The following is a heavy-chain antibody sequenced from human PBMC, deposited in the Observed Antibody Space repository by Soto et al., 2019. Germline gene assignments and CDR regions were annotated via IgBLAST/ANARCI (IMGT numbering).Heavy chain of an antibody. V-gene: IGHV1-3*01. Sequence: QVQLVQSGAEVKKPGASVKVSCKASGYTFTSYAMHWARQAPGQRLEWMGWINAGNGNTKYAQKFQSRVTNTRDTAASTAYMEMSSLRSEDTAVYYCAREVGGMDVWGQGTTVTVSS. J-gene: IGHJ6*02. CDR3: AREVGGMDV. CDR2: INAGNGNT. CDR1: GYTFTSYA. D-gene: IGHD2-15*01.